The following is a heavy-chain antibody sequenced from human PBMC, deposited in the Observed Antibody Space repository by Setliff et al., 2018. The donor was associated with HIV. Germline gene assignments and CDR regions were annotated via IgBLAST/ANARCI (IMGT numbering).Heavy chain of an antibody. D-gene: IGHD6-19*01. Sequence: ASVKVSCKASGYTFSNYDINWVRQATGQGLEWMGWMNPKSGNSGHAQKFQGRITMTRNTSITTAYMELISLKSEDTAVYYCARGRYSSGLTDYWGLGTLVTVSS. V-gene: IGHV1-8*02. J-gene: IGHJ4*02. CDR3: ARGRYSSGLTDY. CDR2: MNPKSGNS. CDR1: GYTFSNYD.